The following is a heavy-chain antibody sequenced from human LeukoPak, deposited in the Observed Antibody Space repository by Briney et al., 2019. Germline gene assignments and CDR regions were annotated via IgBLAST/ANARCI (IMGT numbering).Heavy chain of an antibody. CDR3: ARGHWGLDY. CDR2: LSNTGSDI. CDR1: GFTFSDHY. V-gene: IGHV3-11*01. J-gene: IGHJ4*02. Sequence: GGSLRLSCAVSGFTFSDHYMTWIRQAPGKGLEYISYLSNTGSDISYADSVKGRFSISRDDAKNSLYLQMNSLRAEDTAMYYCARGHWGLDYWGQGTLVTVSS. D-gene: IGHD7-27*01.